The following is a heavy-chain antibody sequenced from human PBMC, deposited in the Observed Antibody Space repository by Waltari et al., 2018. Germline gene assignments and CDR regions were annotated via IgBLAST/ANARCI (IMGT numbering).Heavy chain of an antibody. CDR3: ARDHYYGSGQSMDV. Sequence: QVQLVQSGAEVKKPGSSVKVSCKASGGTFSSYAISWVRQAPGQGLEWMGGIIPIVSTAIYAQKFQGRVTITADESTSTAYMELSSLRSEDAAVYYCARDHYYGSGQSMDVWGQGTTVTVSS. CDR1: GGTFSSYA. D-gene: IGHD3-10*01. CDR2: IIPIVSTA. V-gene: IGHV1-69*01. J-gene: IGHJ6*02.